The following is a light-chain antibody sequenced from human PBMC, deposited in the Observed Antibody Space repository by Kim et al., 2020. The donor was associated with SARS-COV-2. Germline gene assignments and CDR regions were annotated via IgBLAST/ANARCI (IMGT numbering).Light chain of an antibody. CDR2: EAS. CDR3: QQYSSYSWT. V-gene: IGKV1-5*01. J-gene: IGKJ1*01. Sequence: DIQMTQSPTTLSASVGDRVTITCRASQSIGNWLAWYHQKPGRAPKLLIYEASTLEGGVPSRFSGSGSGTEFTLTISSLQPDDFATYYCQQYSSYSWTFGQGTKVDIK. CDR1: QSIGNW.